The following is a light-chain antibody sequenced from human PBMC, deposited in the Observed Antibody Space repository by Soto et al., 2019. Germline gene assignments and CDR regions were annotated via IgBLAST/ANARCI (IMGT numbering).Light chain of an antibody. J-gene: IGKJ4*01. CDR3: QQYENLPLT. CDR1: QSISSW. V-gene: IGKV1-33*01. CDR2: GAS. Sequence: DIKMTQSPSTLSASVGDRVTITCRASQSISSWLAWHQQKPGKAPKLLISGASNLETGVPSRFSGSGSGTDFTFTISSLQPEDIATYYCQQYENLPLTFGGGTMVDIK.